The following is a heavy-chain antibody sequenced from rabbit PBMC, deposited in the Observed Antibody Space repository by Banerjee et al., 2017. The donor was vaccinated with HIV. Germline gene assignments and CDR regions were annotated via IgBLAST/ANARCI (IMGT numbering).Heavy chain of an antibody. V-gene: IGHV1S39*01. CDR1: GFDFSSCG. Sequence: QEQLVESGGGLVQPGGSLKLSCKASGFDFSSCGVSWVRQAPGKGLQWIAYIDPAFRCTYYACWANGRLTISKTSSTTVTLQMTSLTAADTAPYCCARDSSSRVYAISLWGPWTLVSVS. CDR2: IDPAFRCT. J-gene: IGHJ4*01. D-gene: IGHD1-1*01. CDR3: ARDSSSRVYAISL.